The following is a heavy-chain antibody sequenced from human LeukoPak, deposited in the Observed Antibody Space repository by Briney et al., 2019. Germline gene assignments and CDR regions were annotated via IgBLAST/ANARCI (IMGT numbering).Heavy chain of an antibody. D-gene: IGHD3-10*01. V-gene: IGHV3-23*01. CDR2: IGGSGGVT. J-gene: IGHJ4*02. Sequence: GGSLRLSCAVSGITLSNYGMSWVRQAPGKGLEWVAGIGGSGGVTNYADFVKGRFTISRDSAKNTLYLQMNSLRAGDTAVYFCAKRGVVIRVILVGFHKEAYYFDSWGQGALVTVSS. CDR1: GITLSNYG. CDR3: AKRGVVIRVILVGFHKEAYYFDS.